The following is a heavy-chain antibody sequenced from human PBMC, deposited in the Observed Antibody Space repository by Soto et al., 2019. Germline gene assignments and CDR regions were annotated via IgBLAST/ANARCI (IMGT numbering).Heavy chain of an antibody. D-gene: IGHD3-9*01. CDR2: ISGSGGST. Sequence: PGGSLRLSCAASGFTFSSYAMSWVRQAPGKGLEWVSAISGSGGSTYYADSVKGRFTVSRDNARNSQYLQMNSLRDEDTAVYYCAREDILGVRSFDYWGQGTLVTVSS. J-gene: IGHJ4*02. CDR1: GFTFSSYA. CDR3: AREDILGVRSFDY. V-gene: IGHV3-23*01.